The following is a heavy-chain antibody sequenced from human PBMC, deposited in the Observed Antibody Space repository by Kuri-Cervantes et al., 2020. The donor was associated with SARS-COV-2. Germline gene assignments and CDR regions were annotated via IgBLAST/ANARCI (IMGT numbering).Heavy chain of an antibody. CDR1: GYTFTSYG. CDR3: ARGPPIITPRTIVKHEYFQH. D-gene: IGHD4-23*01. J-gene: IGHJ1*01. CDR2: ISAHNGNT. Sequence: ASVKVSCKASGYTFTSYGISWVRQAPGQGLEWMGWISAHNGNTNYAQKLQGRVTMTTDTSTSTAYMELSSLRSEDTAVYYCARGPPIITPRTIVKHEYFQHWGQGTLVTVSS. V-gene: IGHV1-18*01.